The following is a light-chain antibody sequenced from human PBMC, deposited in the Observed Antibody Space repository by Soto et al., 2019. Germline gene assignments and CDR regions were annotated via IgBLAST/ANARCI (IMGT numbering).Light chain of an antibody. V-gene: IGKV1D-12*01. CDR2: TAS. CDR1: QGISSW. J-gene: IGKJ4*01. CDR3: HQANTFPLT. Sequence: DIEMSQRPSSVSAAGGDSVTITCRASQGISSWLARNQQKPGKAPKLLIYTASSLQSGVQARFSGSGSGTDFTLTIPSLQSEDFATYYCHQANTFPLTFGAGTMVDIK.